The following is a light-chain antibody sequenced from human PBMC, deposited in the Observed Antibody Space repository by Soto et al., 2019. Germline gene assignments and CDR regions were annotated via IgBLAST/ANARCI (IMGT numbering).Light chain of an antibody. CDR3: SSIAGSSDV. CDR2: EFN. J-gene: IGLJ1*01. Sequence: SVPTPPPSASGSPGKPVAISCTGTRSDVGGNNYVSWYQQHPGKPPNLIIYEFNKRPSGVPDRFSGSKSSNTASLTVSGLQAEDEADYYCSSIAGSSDVFGTGTKVTV. V-gene: IGLV2-8*01. CDR1: RSDVGGNNY.